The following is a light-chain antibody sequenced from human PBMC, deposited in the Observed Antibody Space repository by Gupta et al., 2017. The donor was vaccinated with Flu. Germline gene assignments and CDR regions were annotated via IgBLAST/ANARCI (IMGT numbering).Light chain of an antibody. Sequence: VVMTQSSLSLPVTLGQPASISCRSSQSRVYNSGISYLNWYQQRPSQSQRRLIYEVSKRDCGVPNRFSGSGGVTDFTLKSSMVEAEDVRVYYCKRGTHPWTFGQGTKLEI. J-gene: IGKJ2*02. CDR2: EVS. V-gene: IGKV2-30*01. CDR1: QSRVYNSGISY. CDR3: KRGTHPWT.